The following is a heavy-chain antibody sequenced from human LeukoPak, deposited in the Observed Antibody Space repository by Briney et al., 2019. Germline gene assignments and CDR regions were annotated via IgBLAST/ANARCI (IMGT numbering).Heavy chain of an antibody. V-gene: IGHV4-59*08. D-gene: IGHD6-13*01. J-gene: IGHJ4*02. CDR1: GGSIISYY. CDR2: IYYSGTT. Sequence: SETLSHTCTVSGGSIISYYWSWVRQPPGKGLEWIGYIYYSGTTNYSPSLKSRRTISVDTSKNQFSLKLTSATAADTAVYYCARQNPAAAGQGLDYCDQRTLVTVSS. CDR3: ARQNPAAAGQGLDY.